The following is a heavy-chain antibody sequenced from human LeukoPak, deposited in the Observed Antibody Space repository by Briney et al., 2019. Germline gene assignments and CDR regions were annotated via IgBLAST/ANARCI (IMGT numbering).Heavy chain of an antibody. CDR3: TRASKDGYDY. D-gene: IGHD5-24*01. CDR2: IRSKAYGGTT. V-gene: IGHV3-49*04. CDR1: GFTFGDYA. Sequence: PGGSLRLSCTASGFTFGDYAMSWVRQAPGKGLEWVGFIRSKAYGGTTEYAASVKGRFTISRDDSKSIAYLQMNSLKTEDTAVYYCTRASKDGYDYWGQGTLVTVSP. J-gene: IGHJ4*02.